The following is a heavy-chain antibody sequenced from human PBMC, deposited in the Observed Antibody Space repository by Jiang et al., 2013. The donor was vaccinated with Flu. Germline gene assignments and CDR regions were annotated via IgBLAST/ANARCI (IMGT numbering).Heavy chain of an antibody. CDR2: IGTAGDP. CDR3: ARGFHVGATFSDAFDI. V-gene: IGHV3-13*05. Sequence: WVRQATGKGLEWVSAIGTAGDPYYPGSVKGRFTISRENAKNSLYLQMNSLRAGDTAVYYCARGFHVGATFSDAFDIWGQGTMVTVSS. J-gene: IGHJ3*02. D-gene: IGHD1-26*01.